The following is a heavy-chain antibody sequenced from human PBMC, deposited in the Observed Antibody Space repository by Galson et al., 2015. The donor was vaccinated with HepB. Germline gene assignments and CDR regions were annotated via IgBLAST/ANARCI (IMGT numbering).Heavy chain of an antibody. D-gene: IGHD2-2*01. V-gene: IGHV3-11*06. CDR3: ARRRFPSAFDI. CDR1: GFTFSDYY. J-gene: IGHJ3*02. Sequence: SLRLSCAASGFTFSDYYMSWIRQASGKGLEWVSYISCSSSYTNYADSVKGRFTISRDNAKNSLYLQMNSLRAEDTAVYYCARRRFPSAFDIWGQGTMVTVSS. CDR2: ISCSSSYT.